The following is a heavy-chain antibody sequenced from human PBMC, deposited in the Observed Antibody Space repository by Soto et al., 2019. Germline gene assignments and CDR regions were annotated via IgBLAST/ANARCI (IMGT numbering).Heavy chain of an antibody. CDR2: ISYDGSNK. J-gene: IGHJ4*02. CDR3: AKDNEHPYCSSTSCLKGYFDY. V-gene: IGHV3-30*18. CDR1: GFTFSSYG. D-gene: IGHD2-2*01. Sequence: QPGGSLRLSCAASGFTFSSYGMHWVRQAPGKGLEWVAVISYDGSNKYYADSVKGRFTISRDNSKNTLYLQMNSLRAEDTAVYYCAKDNEHPYCSSTSCLKGYFDYWGQGTLVTVSS.